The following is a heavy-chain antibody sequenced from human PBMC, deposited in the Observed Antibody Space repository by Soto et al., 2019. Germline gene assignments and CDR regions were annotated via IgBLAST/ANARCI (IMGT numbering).Heavy chain of an antibody. Sequence: SETLSLTCAVSGYSISSGYYWGWIRQPPGKGLEWIGSIYHSGSTYYNPSLKSRVTISVDTSKNMFSLNLRSVTAADTAVYYWATRGGAYQSSGYYEGSWYYFDYWGKGTLVTVST. CDR2: IYHSGST. CDR3: ATRGGAYQSSGYYEGSWYYFDY. D-gene: IGHD3-22*01. J-gene: IGHJ4*02. CDR1: GYSISSGYY. V-gene: IGHV4-38-2*01.